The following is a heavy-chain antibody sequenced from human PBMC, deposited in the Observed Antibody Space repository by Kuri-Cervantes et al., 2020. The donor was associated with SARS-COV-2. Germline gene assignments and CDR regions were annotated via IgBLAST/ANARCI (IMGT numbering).Heavy chain of an antibody. D-gene: IGHD2-15*01. J-gene: IGHJ1*01. CDR1: GFTFDDYA. Sequence: GESLKISCAASGFTFDDYAMHWVRQAPGKGLEWVSLISWDGGSTGYADSVKGRFTISRDNAKNSLYLQMNSLRAEDTALYYCARGVVAATPGFFQHWGQGTLVTVSS. V-gene: IGHV3-20*04. CDR3: ARGVVAATPGFFQH. CDR2: ISWDGGST.